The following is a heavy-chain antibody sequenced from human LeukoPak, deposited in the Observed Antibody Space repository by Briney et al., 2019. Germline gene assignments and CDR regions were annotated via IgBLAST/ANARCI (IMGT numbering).Heavy chain of an antibody. J-gene: IGHJ6*02. CDR1: GFTFSDYY. CDR2: ISSSSSNT. Sequence: GGSLRLSCAASGFTFSDYYMSWIRQAPGKGLEWVTYISSSSSNTNYADSVRGRFTISRDNAKNSVYLQMNSLRTEHTAVYYCARDQGYYDFWSGSSPPAYYYGMYVWGQGTTVTVSS. D-gene: IGHD3-3*01. CDR3: ARDQGYYDFWSGSSPPAYYYGMYV. V-gene: IGHV3-11*06.